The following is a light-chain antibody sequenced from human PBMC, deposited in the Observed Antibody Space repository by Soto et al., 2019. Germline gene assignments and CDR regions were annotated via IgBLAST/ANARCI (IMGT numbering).Light chain of an antibody. V-gene: IGKV1-5*03. CDR2: KAS. J-gene: IGKJ4*01. Sequence: KCPVTLTEYPATRATLSCRAGQSISSSLAWYQQKPGQAPNLLIYKASSIASGVPSRFSGSGFGTEFTLTISSLQPDDIATYYCQQSDSYSTFGGGTKVDI. CDR3: QQSDSYST. CDR1: QSISSS.